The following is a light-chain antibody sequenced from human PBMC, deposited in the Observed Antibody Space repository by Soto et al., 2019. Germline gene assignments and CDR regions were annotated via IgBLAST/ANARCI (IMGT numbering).Light chain of an antibody. CDR3: QQYNSYLWT. J-gene: IGKJ1*01. V-gene: IGKV1-5*01. CDR2: DAS. CDR1: QSISSW. Sequence: DIQMTQSPSTLSGSVGDRGTITCRASQSISSWLAWYQQKPGKAPKLLIYDASSLESGVPSRFSGSGSGTEFTLTISSLQPDDFAAYYCQQYNSYLWTFGQGTKVEIK.